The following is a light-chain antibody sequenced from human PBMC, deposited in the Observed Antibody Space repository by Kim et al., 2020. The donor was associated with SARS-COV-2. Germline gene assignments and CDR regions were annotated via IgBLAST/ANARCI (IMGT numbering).Light chain of an antibody. CDR3: QAWDSSTVV. J-gene: IGLJ1*01. Sequence: SVSPGQTASITCSGDKLGDKYACWYQQKPGQYPVLVIYQDSKRPSGIPERFSGSNSGNTATLTISGTQAMDEADYYCQAWDSSTVVFGTGTKVTVL. V-gene: IGLV3-1*01. CDR1: KLGDKY. CDR2: QDS.